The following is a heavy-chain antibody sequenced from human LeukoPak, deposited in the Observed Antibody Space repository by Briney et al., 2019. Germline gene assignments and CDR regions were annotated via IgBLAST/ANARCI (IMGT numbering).Heavy chain of an antibody. CDR3: AKGPDYGDYVGFDY. D-gene: IGHD4-17*01. V-gene: IGHV3-74*01. CDR1: GFTFSSYW. J-gene: IGHJ4*02. CDR2: INSDGSST. Sequence: GGSLRLSCAASGFTFSSYWMHWVRQAPGKGLVWVSRINSDGSSTSYADSVKGRFTISRDNAKNTLYLQMNSLRAEDTAVYYCAKGPDYGDYVGFDYWGQGTLVTVSS.